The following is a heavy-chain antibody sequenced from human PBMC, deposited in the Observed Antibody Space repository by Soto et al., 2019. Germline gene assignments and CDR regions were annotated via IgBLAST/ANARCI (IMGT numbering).Heavy chain of an antibody. D-gene: IGHD5-12*01. Sequence: PGGSLRLSCAASGFTFGNYAFSWVRQAPGKGLEWVSVISGGGGATYYADSVKGRFTTSRDNSKNTLYLQMNSLRAEDTAVYYCAKSGGYSGYDSVYYYYGMAVWGQGTTVTAP. J-gene: IGHJ6*02. CDR2: ISGGGGAT. CDR1: GFTFGNYA. V-gene: IGHV3-23*01. CDR3: AKSGGYSGYDSVYYYYGMAV.